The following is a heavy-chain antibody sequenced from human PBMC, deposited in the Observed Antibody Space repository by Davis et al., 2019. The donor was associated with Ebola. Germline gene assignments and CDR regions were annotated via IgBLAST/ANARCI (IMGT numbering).Heavy chain of an antibody. CDR3: ARRGYNSALWGMDV. CDR2: IYTGDSDT. CDR1: GYSFSNYW. V-gene: IGHV5-51*01. J-gene: IGHJ6*04. Sequence: GESLKISCKGSGYSFSNYWIGWVRQLPGKGLEWMGIIYTGDSDTRYSPSFQDQVTISADKSINTAYLQWSSLKASDTAIYYCARRGYNSALWGMDVWGKGTTVTVSS. D-gene: IGHD3-22*01.